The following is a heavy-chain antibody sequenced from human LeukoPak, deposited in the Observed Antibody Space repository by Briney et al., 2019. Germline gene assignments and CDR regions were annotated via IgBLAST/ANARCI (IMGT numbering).Heavy chain of an antibody. Sequence: GGTLRLSCAASGFTFSSYGMSWVRQAPGKGLEWVSAISGSGGSTYYADSVKGRFTISRDNSKNTLYLQMNSLRAEDTAVYYCARYIVVVVAAPNWFDPWGQGTLVTVSS. V-gene: IGHV3-23*01. CDR3: ARYIVVVVAAPNWFDP. CDR2: ISGSGGST. J-gene: IGHJ5*02. CDR1: GFTFSSYG. D-gene: IGHD2-15*01.